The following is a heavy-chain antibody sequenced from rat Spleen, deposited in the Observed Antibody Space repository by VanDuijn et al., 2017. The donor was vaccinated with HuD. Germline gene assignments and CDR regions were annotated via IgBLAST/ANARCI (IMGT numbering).Heavy chain of an antibody. D-gene: IGHD5-1*01. V-gene: IGHV5-25*01. J-gene: IGHJ2*01. CDR1: GFSFVDYD. CDR2: INTGGDIT. Sequence: EVQLVESGGGLVQPGGSLKLSCAASGFSFVDYDMAWVRQTPTRGLEWIASINTGGDITYYRDSVKGRFTISRDNAKSTLYLQMDSLRSEDTATYYCTANWDYWGQGVMVTVSS. CDR3: TANWDY.